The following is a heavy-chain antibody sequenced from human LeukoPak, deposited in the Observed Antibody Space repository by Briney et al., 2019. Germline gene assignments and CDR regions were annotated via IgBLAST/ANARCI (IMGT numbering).Heavy chain of an antibody. J-gene: IGHJ4*02. D-gene: IGHD2/OR15-2a*01. CDR3: ARPTSKLGSFDY. Sequence: PSETLSLTCTVSGGSISSSSYYWGWIRQPPGKGLEWIGSIYYSGSTYYNPSLKSRVTISVDTSKNQFSLKLSSVTAADTAVYYCARPTSKLGSFDYWGQGTLVTVSS. V-gene: IGHV4-39*07. CDR1: GGSISSSSYY. CDR2: IYYSGST.